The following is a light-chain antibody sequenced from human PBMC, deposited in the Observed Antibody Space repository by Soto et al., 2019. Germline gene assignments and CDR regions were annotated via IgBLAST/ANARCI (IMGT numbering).Light chain of an antibody. CDR1: QSVTSN. CDR2: GAS. CDR3: QQDYNLPFT. V-gene: IGKV3-15*01. Sequence: EILMTQSPSTLAVSPGERATLSCRASQSVTSNLAWYQQKPGQAPRLLIYGASTRATGIPARFSGSGSGTDFTLTISSLQPEDFEVYYCQQDYNLPFTFGQGTRLEIK. J-gene: IGKJ5*01.